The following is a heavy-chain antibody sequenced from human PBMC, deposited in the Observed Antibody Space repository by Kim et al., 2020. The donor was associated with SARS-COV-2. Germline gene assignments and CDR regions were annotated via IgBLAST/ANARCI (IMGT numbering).Heavy chain of an antibody. J-gene: IGHJ6*02. V-gene: IGHV3-23*01. Sequence: YADPGKSRFTLSRHHSKNTLYLQMNSLSAEDTAVYYCAKLRVRSLTSMDVWGQGTTVTVSS. CDR3: AKLRVRSLTSMDV.